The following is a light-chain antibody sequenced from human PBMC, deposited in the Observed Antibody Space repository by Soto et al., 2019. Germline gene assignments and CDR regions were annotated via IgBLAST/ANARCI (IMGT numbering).Light chain of an antibody. CDR2: EVN. Sequence: QSVLTQPPSASWSHRQSVTISCTGTSSEVGGYNYVSWYQQHPGKAPKLMIYEVNKRPSGVPDRFSGSKSGNSASLTVSGRQAEDESDYYCNAWAGSAYFFGTGTKVTVL. CDR1: SSEVGGYNY. V-gene: IGLV2-8*01. J-gene: IGLJ1*01. CDR3: NAWAGSAYF.